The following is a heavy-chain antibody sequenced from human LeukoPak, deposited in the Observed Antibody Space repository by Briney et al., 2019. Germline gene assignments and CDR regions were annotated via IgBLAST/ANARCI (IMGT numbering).Heavy chain of an antibody. CDR2: IRGDGYDT. Sequence: GGSLKLSCTASGFSFSDFWMHWVRQVPGKGLVWVSRIRGDGYDTNYADSVRGRFTISRDNAQNTLYLQMNSLRTEDTAVYYCASDRVLGSGSLDNWGQGTLVTVSS. CDR3: ASDRVLGSGSLDN. J-gene: IGHJ4*02. CDR1: GFSFSDFW. D-gene: IGHD3-10*01. V-gene: IGHV3-74*01.